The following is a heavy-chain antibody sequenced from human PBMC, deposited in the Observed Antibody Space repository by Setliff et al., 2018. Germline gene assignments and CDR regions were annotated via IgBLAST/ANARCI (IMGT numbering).Heavy chain of an antibody. CDR1: GYTFTNHY. V-gene: IGHV1-46*01. Sequence: ASVKVSCKASGYTFTNHYIHWVRQTPGQGLEWMGIINPSGGRLSYAEKFQDRVTMTRDTSTNTVYMDLSSLRDDDTAVYYCAREVSTGENSGCDIWGQGTVVTVSS. J-gene: IGHJ3*02. CDR3: AREVSTGENSGCDI. CDR2: INPSGGRL. D-gene: IGHD3-9*01.